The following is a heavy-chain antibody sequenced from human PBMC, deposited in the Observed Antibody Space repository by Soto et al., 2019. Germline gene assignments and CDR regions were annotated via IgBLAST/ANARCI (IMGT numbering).Heavy chain of an antibody. CDR3: AKGAGYSYGPGEAFDY. CDR2: ISGSGGST. CDR1: GFTFSSYA. D-gene: IGHD5-18*01. Sequence: EVQLLESGGGLVQPGGSLRLSCAASGFTFSSYAMSWVRQAPGKGLEWVSAISGSGGSTYYADSVKGRFTISRDNSTNTLDLQMNSLRAEDTAVYYCAKGAGYSYGPGEAFDYWGQGTLVPVSS. V-gene: IGHV3-23*01. J-gene: IGHJ4*02.